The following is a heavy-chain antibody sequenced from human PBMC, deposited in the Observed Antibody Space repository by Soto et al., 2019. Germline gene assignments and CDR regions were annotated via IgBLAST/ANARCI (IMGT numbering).Heavy chain of an antibody. CDR3: AKEGQYDIFGSNYYYGMDV. CDR1: GFTFSSYA. CDR2: ISGSGGST. J-gene: IGHJ6*02. D-gene: IGHD3-9*01. Sequence: GGSLRLSCAASGFTFSSYAMSWVRQAPGKGLEWVSAISGSGGSTYYADSVKGRFTISRDNSKNTLYLQMNSLRAEDTAVYYCAKEGQYDIFGSNYYYGMDVWGQGTTVTVSS. V-gene: IGHV3-23*01.